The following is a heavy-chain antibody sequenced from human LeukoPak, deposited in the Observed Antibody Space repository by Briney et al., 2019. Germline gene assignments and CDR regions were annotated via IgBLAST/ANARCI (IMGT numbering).Heavy chain of an antibody. D-gene: IGHD4-23*01. CDR1: GYTFTSSY. CDR2: INPRGGTT. J-gene: IGHJ4*02. Sequence: ASVKVSCKASGYTFTSSYLHWVRQAPGQGLEWMGIINPRGGTTSYAQKFQGRVTMTRDTSTSTVYMELSSLRSEDTAVYYCARELDDYGGNSPFDYWGQGTLVTVPS. V-gene: IGHV1-46*01. CDR3: ARELDDYGGNSPFDY.